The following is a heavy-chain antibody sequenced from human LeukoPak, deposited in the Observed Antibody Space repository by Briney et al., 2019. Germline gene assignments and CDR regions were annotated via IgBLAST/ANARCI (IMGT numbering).Heavy chain of an antibody. CDR1: GYTFTSYG. V-gene: IGHV1-18*01. D-gene: IGHD3-3*01. Sequence: ASVKVSCKASGYTFTSYGISWVRQAPGQGLEWMGWISAYNGNTNYAQKLQGRVTITADESTSTAYMELSSLRSEDTAVYYCARDREADYDFWSGSWYFDLWGRGTLVTVSS. CDR2: ISAYNGNT. CDR3: ARDREADYDFWSGSWYFDL. J-gene: IGHJ2*01.